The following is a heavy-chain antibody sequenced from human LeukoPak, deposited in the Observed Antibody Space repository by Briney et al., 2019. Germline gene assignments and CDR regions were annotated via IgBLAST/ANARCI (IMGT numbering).Heavy chain of an antibody. D-gene: IGHD1-26*01. CDR1: GFTFSSYS. J-gene: IGHJ4*02. CDR2: ISSRSSTI. CDR3: ARGGGSYYIPSDY. V-gene: IGHV3-48*04. Sequence: PGGSLRLSCAASGFTFSSYSMNWVRQAPGKGLEWVSSISSRSSTIYYADSVEGRFTISRDNAKNSLYLQMNSLRAEDTAVYYCARGGGSYYIPSDYWGQGTLVTVSS.